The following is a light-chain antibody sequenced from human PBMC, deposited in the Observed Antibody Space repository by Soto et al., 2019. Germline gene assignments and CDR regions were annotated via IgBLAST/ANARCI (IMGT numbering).Light chain of an antibody. V-gene: IGKV3-15*01. CDR3: QQYNNWPLK. J-gene: IGKJ4*02. CDR1: QSVSSG. Sequence: EIVMTQSPATLSVSPGERATLSCRAGQSVSSGLAWYQQKPGQTPRLLICAASTRATGIPARFSGSGSGTKFTLTISSLQSEDFAVYYCQQYNNWPLKFGGGTRLEIK. CDR2: AAS.